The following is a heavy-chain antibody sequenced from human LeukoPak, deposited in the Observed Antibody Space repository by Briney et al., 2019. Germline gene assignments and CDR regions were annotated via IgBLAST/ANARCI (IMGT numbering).Heavy chain of an antibody. CDR3: ARDRTHYYDSSGYYSRWEY. CDR2: INPRGGTT. CDR1: GYTFTSYF. Sequence: ASVKVSCKASGYTFTSYFMYWVRQAPGQGLEWMGLINPRGGTTRYAQKFQDRVTMTRDTSTSTVYMELSSLRSEDTAMYYCARDRTHYYDSSGYYSRWEYWGQGTLVTVSS. D-gene: IGHD3-22*01. V-gene: IGHV1-46*01. J-gene: IGHJ4*02.